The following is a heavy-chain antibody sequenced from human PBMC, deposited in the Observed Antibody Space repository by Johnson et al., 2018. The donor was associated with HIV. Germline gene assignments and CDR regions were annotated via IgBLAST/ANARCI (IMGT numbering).Heavy chain of an antibody. CDR3: ARDNGYYYDSSGSRNAFDI. CDR1: GLTVSSNY. V-gene: IGHV3-66*02. D-gene: IGHD3-22*01. CDR2: IYSGDNT. Sequence: VQLVESGGGLVQPGGSLRLSCVASGLTVSSNYMTWVRQSPGKGLECVSVIYSGDNTYYADSVKGRFTISRDNSKSTLYLQMHSLRTEDTAVYYCARDNGYYYDSSGSRNAFDIWGQGTMVTVSS. J-gene: IGHJ3*02.